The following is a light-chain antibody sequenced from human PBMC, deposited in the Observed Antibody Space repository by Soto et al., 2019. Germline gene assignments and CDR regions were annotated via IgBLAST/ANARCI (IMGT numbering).Light chain of an antibody. V-gene: IGKV1-5*03. CDR2: KAS. Sequence: DIQMTQSPSTLSGSVGDRVTITCRASQTISSWLAWYQQKPGKAPKLLIYKASTLKSGVPSRFSGGGSGTEFTLTISSLQPDDFATYYCQHYNSYSEAFGKGTKVELK. J-gene: IGKJ1*01. CDR3: QHYNSYSEA. CDR1: QTISSW.